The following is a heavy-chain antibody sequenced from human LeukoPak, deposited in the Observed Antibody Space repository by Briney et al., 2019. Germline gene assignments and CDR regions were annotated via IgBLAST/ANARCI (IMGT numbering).Heavy chain of an antibody. CDR1: GFTFSSYA. CDR2: ISYDGSNK. V-gene: IGHV3-30-3*01. Sequence: PGGSLRLSCAASGFTFSSYAMHWVRQAPGKGLEWVAVISYDGSNKYYANSVKGRFTISRDNSKNTLYLQMNSLRAEDTAVYYCARDGIHYYDSSGYSFGDYWGQGTLVTVSS. CDR3: ARDGIHYYDSSGYSFGDY. D-gene: IGHD3-22*01. J-gene: IGHJ4*02.